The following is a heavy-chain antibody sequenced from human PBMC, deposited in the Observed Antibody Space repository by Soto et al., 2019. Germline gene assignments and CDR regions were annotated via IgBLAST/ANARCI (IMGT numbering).Heavy chain of an antibody. J-gene: IGHJ5*02. V-gene: IGHV1-58*01. Sequence: QMQLVQSGPEVKKPGTSVKVSCKASGFTFTSSAVQWVRQARGQRLEWIGWIVVGSGNTNYAQKFQERVTITRDMATSTAYMERSSLRSEDTAVYYCAAVDYGDYRLGWFDPWGQGTLVTVSS. CDR1: GFTFTSSA. D-gene: IGHD4-17*01. CDR3: AAVDYGDYRLGWFDP. CDR2: IVVGSGNT.